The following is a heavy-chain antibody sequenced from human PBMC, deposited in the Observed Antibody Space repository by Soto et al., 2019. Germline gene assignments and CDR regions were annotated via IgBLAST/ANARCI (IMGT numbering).Heavy chain of an antibody. CDR1: GGSFSGYY. D-gene: IGHD3-10*01. Sequence: SETLSLTCAVYGGSFSGYYWSWIRQPPGKGLEWIGEINHSGSTNYNPSLKSRVTISVDTSKNQFSLKLSSVTAADTAVYYCARGRWTADGSGRGANYYYYCGMDVWGQGATVTVSS. CDR3: ARGRWTADGSGRGANYYYYCGMDV. J-gene: IGHJ6*02. CDR2: INHSGST. V-gene: IGHV4-34*01.